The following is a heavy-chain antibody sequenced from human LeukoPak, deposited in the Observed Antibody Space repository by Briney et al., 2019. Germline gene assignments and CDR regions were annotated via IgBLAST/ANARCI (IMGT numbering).Heavy chain of an antibody. CDR2: ISCDGSNK. V-gene: IGHV3-30*18. J-gene: IGHJ3*02. CDR1: GFTFSSYG. Sequence: PGGSLRLSCAASGFTFSSYGMHWVRQAPGKGLEWVAVISCDGSNKYYADSVKGRFTISRDNSKNTLYLQMNSLRAEDTAVYYCAKDGGYSGSPFDIWGQGTMVTVSS. D-gene: IGHD1-26*01. CDR3: AKDGGYSGSPFDI.